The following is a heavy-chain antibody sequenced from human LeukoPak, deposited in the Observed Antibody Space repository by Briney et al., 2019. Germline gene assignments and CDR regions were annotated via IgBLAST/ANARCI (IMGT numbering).Heavy chain of an antibody. CDR3: ASRDYFDY. Sequence: GGSLRLSCAASGFTFSSYAMNWVRQAPGKGLEWASGLSGSGGSTYYADSILGRFTIYRDNSKNTVYLQMNSLRADDTAVYYCASRDYFDYWGQGTLVTVSS. J-gene: IGHJ4*02. CDR2: LSGSGGST. CDR1: GFTFSSYA. V-gene: IGHV3-23*01.